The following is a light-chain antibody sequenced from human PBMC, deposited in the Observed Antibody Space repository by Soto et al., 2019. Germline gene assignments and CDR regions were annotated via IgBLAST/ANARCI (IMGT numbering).Light chain of an antibody. J-gene: IGKJ1*01. Sequence: EIVLTQSPATLSLSPGERAILSCRASQSISSYLAWSQHKPGQAPRLLIYDASNRATGIPARFSGSGSGTDFTLTISSLEPEDFAVYYCHQRSNWPRTFGQGTKVEIK. CDR3: HQRSNWPRT. V-gene: IGKV3-11*01. CDR1: QSISSY. CDR2: DAS.